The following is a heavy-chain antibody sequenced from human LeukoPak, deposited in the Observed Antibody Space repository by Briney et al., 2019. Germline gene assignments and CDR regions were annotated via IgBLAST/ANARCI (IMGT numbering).Heavy chain of an antibody. D-gene: IGHD6-13*01. V-gene: IGHV4-61*02. J-gene: IGHJ3*02. CDR3: ARDNLPAGINDAFDI. CDR1: GGSISSAGYF. Sequence: SETLSLTWSVSGGSISSAGYFWTWIRQPAGKRLEWIGRIYASGSTNYNPSLVSRVALSIDTSRNQFPLRLSSVTAADTAVYYCARDNLPAGINDAFDIWGQGTRVTVSS. CDR2: IYASGST.